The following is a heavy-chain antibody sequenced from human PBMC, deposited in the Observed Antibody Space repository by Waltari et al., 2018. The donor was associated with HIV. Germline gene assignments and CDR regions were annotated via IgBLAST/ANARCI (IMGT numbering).Heavy chain of an antibody. D-gene: IGHD3-16*02. CDR1: GFTFSSYA. CDR2: ISGSGGST. Sequence: EVQLLESGGGLVQPGGSLRLSCAASGFTFSSYAMSWVRQAPGKGLEWVSAISGSGGSTYYADSVKGRFTISRDNSKNTLYLQMNSLRAEDTAVYYCAKDQYYDYIWGSYRFGEYFQHWGQGTLVTVSS. J-gene: IGHJ1*01. CDR3: AKDQYYDYIWGSYRFGEYFQH. V-gene: IGHV3-23*01.